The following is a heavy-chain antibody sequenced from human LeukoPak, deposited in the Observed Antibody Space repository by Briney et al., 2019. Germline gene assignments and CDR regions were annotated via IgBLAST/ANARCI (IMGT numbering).Heavy chain of an antibody. CDR3: ARDKAYYDFWSGYSPEDY. J-gene: IGHJ4*02. CDR2: ISYDGSNK. Sequence: GGSLRLSCAASGFTFSSYAMHWVRQAPGKGLEWVAVISYDGSNKYYADSVKGRFTISRDNSKNTLYLQMNSLRAEDTAVYYCARDKAYYDFWSGYSPEDYWGQGTLVTVSS. D-gene: IGHD3-3*01. V-gene: IGHV3-30-3*01. CDR1: GFTFSSYA.